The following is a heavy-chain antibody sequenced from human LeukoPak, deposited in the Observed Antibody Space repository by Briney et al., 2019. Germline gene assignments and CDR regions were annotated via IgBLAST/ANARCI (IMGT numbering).Heavy chain of an antibody. V-gene: IGHV3-48*04. CDR3: ARDLSLYCSGGSCYSLNY. CDR1: GFTFSSYS. J-gene: IGHJ4*02. D-gene: IGHD2-15*01. Sequence: GESLRLSCTASGFTFSSYSMNWVRQAPGKGLEWVSYISSSGSTIYYADSVKGRFTISRDNAKNSLYLQMNSLRAEDTAVYYCARDLSLYCSGGSCYSLNYWGQGTLVTVSS. CDR2: ISSSGSTI.